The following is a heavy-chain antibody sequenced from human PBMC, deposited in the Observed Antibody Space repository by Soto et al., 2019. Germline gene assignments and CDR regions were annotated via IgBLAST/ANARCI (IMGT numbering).Heavy chain of an antibody. J-gene: IGHJ6*02. D-gene: IGHD3-10*01. CDR3: ARDRGYDAHDYYYNAMDV. V-gene: IGHV3-21*01. CDR2: IRGFSPYT. CDR1: GFTFRTYT. Sequence: GGSLRLSCISSGFTFRTYTMNWVRQAPGKGLEWVSGIRGFSPYTFYAESVRGRFTISRDNAKNSLFLQMDSLRAEDTAVYYCARDRGYDAHDYYYNAMDVWGPGTTVTVSS.